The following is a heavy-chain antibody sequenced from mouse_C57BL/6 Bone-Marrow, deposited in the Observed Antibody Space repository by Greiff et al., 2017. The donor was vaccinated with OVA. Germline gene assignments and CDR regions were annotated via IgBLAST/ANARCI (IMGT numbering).Heavy chain of an antibody. CDR2: IYPRSGNT. J-gene: IGHJ4*01. V-gene: IGHV1-81*01. CDR3: ASLLCYAMDY. Sequence: QVQLQQSGAELARPGASVKLSCKASGYTFTSYGISWVKQRTGPGLEWIGEIYPRSGNTYYNEKFKGKATLTADKSSSTAYMELRSLTSEDSAVYFCASLLCYAMDYWGQGTSVTVSS. CDR1: GYTFTSYG. D-gene: IGHD2-10*01.